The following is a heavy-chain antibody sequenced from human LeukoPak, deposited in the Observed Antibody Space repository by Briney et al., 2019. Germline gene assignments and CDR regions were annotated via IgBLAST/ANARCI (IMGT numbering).Heavy chain of an antibody. Sequence: SETLSLTCAVYGGSFSGYYWSWIRQPPGKGLEWIGEINHSGSTNYNPSLKSRVTISVDTSKNQFSLKLSSVTAADTAVYYCAGYIAATGENYWGQGTLVTVSS. CDR2: INHSGST. V-gene: IGHV4-34*01. CDR1: GGSFSGYY. D-gene: IGHD5-12*01. CDR3: AGYIAATGENY. J-gene: IGHJ4*02.